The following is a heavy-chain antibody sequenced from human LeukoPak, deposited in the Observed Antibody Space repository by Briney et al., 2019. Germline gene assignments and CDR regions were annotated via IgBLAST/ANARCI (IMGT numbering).Heavy chain of an antibody. Sequence: SETLSLTCAVYGGSFSDYWWTWIRQSPGKGLEWIGEVNHSGRTNYNPSLKSQVSISVDTSKNQFSLKLSSVTAADTAVYYCVADPINFDFWGQGNLVTVSS. CDR1: GGSFSDYW. CDR2: VNHSGRT. V-gene: IGHV4-34*01. CDR3: VADPINFDF. J-gene: IGHJ4*02.